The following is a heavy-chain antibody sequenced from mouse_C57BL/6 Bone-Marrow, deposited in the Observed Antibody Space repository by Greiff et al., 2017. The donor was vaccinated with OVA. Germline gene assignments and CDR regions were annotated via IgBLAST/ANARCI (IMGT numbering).Heavy chain of an antibody. J-gene: IGHJ3*01. D-gene: IGHD2-4*01. CDR2: IDPSDSYT. Sequence: VQLQQSGAELVMPGASVKLSCKASGYTFTSYWMHWVKQRPGQGLEWIGEIDPSDSYTNYNQKFKGKSTLTVDKSSSTAYMQLSSLTSEDSAVYYCARRSYYDYEAWFAYWGQGTLVTVSA. CDR1: GYTFTSYW. V-gene: IGHV1-69*01. CDR3: ARRSYYDYEAWFAY.